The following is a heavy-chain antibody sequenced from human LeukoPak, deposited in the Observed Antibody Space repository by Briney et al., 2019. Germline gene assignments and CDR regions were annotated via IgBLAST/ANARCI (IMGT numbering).Heavy chain of an antibody. J-gene: IGHJ4*02. CDR1: GFTFDNYG. Sequence: PGGSLRLSCAASGFTFDNYGMNWVRQAPGKGLEWISYVNAVSEIHYGDSVRGRFTISRDNAKSSLYLQMNSLRAEDTAVYFCATKLPGTSHFASWGQGTLVTVSS. CDR2: VNAVSEI. D-gene: IGHD6-13*01. V-gene: IGHV3-48*03. CDR3: ATKLPGTSHFAS.